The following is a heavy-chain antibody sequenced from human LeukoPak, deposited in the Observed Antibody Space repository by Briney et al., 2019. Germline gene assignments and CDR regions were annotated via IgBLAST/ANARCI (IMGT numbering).Heavy chain of an antibody. CDR1: GFTFSSYW. CDR2: INSDGSST. J-gene: IGHJ4*02. CDR3: ARVTPYYGSGGYSEPIDY. Sequence: GGSLRLSCAASGFTFSSYWMHWVRQAPGKGLVWVSRINSDGSSTSYADSVKGRFTISRDNAKNTLYLQMNSLRAEDTAVYYCARVTPYYGSGGYSEPIDYWGQGTLVTVSS. D-gene: IGHD3-10*01. V-gene: IGHV3-74*01.